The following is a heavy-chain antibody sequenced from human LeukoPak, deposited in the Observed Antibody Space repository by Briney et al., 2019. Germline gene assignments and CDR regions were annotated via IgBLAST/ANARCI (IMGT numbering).Heavy chain of an antibody. CDR1: GGTFSSYA. Sequence: KVSCKASGGTFSSYAISWVRQAPGQGLEWMGGIIPIFGTANYAQKFQGRVTMTEDTSTDTAYMELSSLRSEDTAVYYCATDSRIAAVLGYLTWGQGTLVTVSS. CDR2: IIPIFGTA. D-gene: IGHD6-13*01. CDR3: ATDSRIAAVLGYLT. V-gene: IGHV1-69*06. J-gene: IGHJ5*02.